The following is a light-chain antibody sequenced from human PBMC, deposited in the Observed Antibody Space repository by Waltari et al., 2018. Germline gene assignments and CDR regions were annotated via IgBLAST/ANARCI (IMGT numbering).Light chain of an antibody. CDR2: AVS. Sequence: QSALTQPASVSGSPGQSITISCTGTSSDVGNYKRVSWYQQHPGKAPKLMIYAVSKRPSGVSDRFSGSKSGDMASLTISGLQPEDEADYFCSSYAGSSKGVFGGGTKVTVL. CDR3: SSYAGSSKGV. V-gene: IGLV2-23*02. CDR1: SSDVGNYKR. J-gene: IGLJ2*01.